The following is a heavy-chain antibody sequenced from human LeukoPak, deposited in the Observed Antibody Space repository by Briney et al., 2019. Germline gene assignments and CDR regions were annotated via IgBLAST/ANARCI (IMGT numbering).Heavy chain of an antibody. Sequence: GGSLRLSCAASGFTFSSYGMHWVRQAPGKGLEWVAVISYDGSNKYYADSVKGRFTISSDNSKNTLYLQMNSLRPEDTAVYYCAKDGSAYCGGDCYSYYYYYMDVWGKGTTVTVSS. V-gene: IGHV3-30*18. CDR3: AKDGSAYCGGDCYSYYYYYMDV. J-gene: IGHJ6*03. D-gene: IGHD2-21*01. CDR1: GFTFSSYG. CDR2: ISYDGSNK.